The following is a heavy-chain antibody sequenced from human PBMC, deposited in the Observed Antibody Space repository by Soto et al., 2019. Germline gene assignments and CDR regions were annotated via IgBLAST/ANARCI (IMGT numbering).Heavy chain of an antibody. J-gene: IGHJ4*02. CDR1: GFTFSSYS. Sequence: PRGSLRLSCAASGFTFSSYSLNWVRQAPGKGLEWVSSISSSSSYIYYADSVKGRFTISRDNAKNSLYLQMNSLRAEDTAVYYCARDTYYYDSSDYYEPGPLGYWGQGP. CDR2: ISSSSSYI. V-gene: IGHV3-21*01. D-gene: IGHD3-22*01. CDR3: ARDTYYYDSSDYYEPGPLGY.